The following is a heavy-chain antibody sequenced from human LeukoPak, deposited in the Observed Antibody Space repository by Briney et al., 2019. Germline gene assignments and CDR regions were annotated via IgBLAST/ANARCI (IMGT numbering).Heavy chain of an antibody. Sequence: PVGSLRLSCAASGFTFSSYSMNWVRQAPGKGLEWVSSISSSSSYIYYADSVKGRFTISRDNAKNSLYLQMNSLRAEDTAVYYCARECSGGSCYSGYFDCWGQGTLVTVSS. J-gene: IGHJ4*02. CDR1: GFTFSSYS. D-gene: IGHD2-15*01. V-gene: IGHV3-21*01. CDR2: ISSSSSYI. CDR3: ARECSGGSCYSGYFDC.